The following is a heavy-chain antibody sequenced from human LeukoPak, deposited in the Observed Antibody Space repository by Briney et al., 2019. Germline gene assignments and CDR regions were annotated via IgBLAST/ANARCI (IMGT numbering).Heavy chain of an antibody. CDR3: ARGEYQLSTFDY. CDR1: GGSISSGGYY. Sequence: SETLSLTCTVSGGSISSGGYYWSWIRQHPGKGLEWIGHIYYSGSTYYNPSLKSRVTISVDTSKNQLSLKLSSVTAADTAVYYCARGEYQLSTFDYWGQGTLVTVSS. J-gene: IGHJ4*02. CDR2: IYYSGST. D-gene: IGHD2-2*01. V-gene: IGHV4-31*03.